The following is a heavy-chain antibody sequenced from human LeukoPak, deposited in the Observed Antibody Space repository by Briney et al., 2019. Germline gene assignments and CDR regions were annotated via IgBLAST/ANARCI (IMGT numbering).Heavy chain of an antibody. CDR2: INPNSGGT. CDR3: VLQIGSNYFDY. J-gene: IGHJ4*02. Sequence: ASVKVSCKASGYTFTGYYMHWVRQAPGQGLEWMGLINPNSGGTNYAQKFQGRVTMTRDTSISTAYMELSRLRSDDTAVYYCVLQIGSNYFDYWGQGTLVTVSS. D-gene: IGHD3-10*01. V-gene: IGHV1-2*02. CDR1: GYTFTGYY.